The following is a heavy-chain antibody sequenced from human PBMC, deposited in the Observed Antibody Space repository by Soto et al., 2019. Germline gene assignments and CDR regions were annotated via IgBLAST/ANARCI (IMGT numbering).Heavy chain of an antibody. J-gene: IGHJ4*02. V-gene: IGHV3-48*03. Sequence: EVQLVESGGGLVQPGGSLRLSCAASGFTFSSYEMNWVRQAPGKGLEWVSYISNSGSSIYYADSVKGRFTISRDNAKNALYLQMNSLRAEYTAVYYCAREPPAAVTGFDYWGQGTLVTVSS. CDR3: AREPPAAVTGFDY. CDR2: ISNSGSSI. D-gene: IGHD4-17*01. CDR1: GFTFSSYE.